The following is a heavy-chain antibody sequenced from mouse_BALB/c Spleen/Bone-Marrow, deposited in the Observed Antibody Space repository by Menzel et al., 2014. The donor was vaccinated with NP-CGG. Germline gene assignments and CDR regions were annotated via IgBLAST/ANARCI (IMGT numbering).Heavy chain of an antibody. J-gene: IGHJ4*01. CDR2: ISSGGSYT. V-gene: IGHV5-9-4*01. D-gene: IGHD1-2*01. CDR1: GFTFSSYA. Sequence: EVQLVESGGGLVKPGGSLKPSCAASGFTFSSYAMSWVRQPPEKRLEWVAEISSGGSYTYYPDTVTGRFTISRDNAKNTLYLEMSSLRSEDTAMYYCARDHYGYYTMDYWGQGTSVTVSS. CDR3: ARDHYGYYTMDY.